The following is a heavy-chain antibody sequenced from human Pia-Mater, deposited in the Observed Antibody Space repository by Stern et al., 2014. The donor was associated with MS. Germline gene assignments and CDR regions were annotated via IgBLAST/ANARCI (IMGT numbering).Heavy chain of an antibody. Sequence: QMQLVQSGAEVKKPGASVKVSCKAFGHTFTSNKMHWVRQAPGQGLEWMGIINPGGGSTRYAQKLQGRVTMTRDTSTSTVYMELTSLRSEDTAVYSCARDNGGWSVDSWGQGTLVIVSS. CDR3: ARDNGGWSVDS. D-gene: IGHD6-19*01. CDR1: GHTFTSNK. V-gene: IGHV1-46*01. CDR2: INPGGGST. J-gene: IGHJ4*02.